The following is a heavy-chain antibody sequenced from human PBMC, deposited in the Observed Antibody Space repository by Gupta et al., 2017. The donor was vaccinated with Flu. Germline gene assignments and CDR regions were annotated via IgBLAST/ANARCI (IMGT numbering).Heavy chain of an antibody. J-gene: IGHJ4*02. Sequence: EVQLVESGGGLAQPGGSLRLSCGASGFALSNYWMSWVPQAPGKGLEWVANINRDGSEKFYVDSVEGRLTVSRDNAKNSLYLQMNSLRAEDTAVYYCVRDITLAGAIYYFDYWGQGTLVTVSS. CDR3: VRDITLAGAIYYFDY. CDR1: GFALSNYW. D-gene: IGHD1-26*01. V-gene: IGHV3-7*01. CDR2: INRDGSEK.